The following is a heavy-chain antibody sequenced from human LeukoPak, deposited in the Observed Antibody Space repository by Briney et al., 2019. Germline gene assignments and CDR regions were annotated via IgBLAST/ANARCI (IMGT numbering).Heavy chain of an antibody. J-gene: IGHJ4*02. CDR2: ISGSGGST. CDR1: GFTFSSYA. V-gene: IGHV3-23*01. D-gene: IGHD2-21*02. Sequence: PGGSLRLSCAASGFTFSSYAMSWVRQAPGKGLEWVSAISGSGGSTYYADSVKGRFTISRDNSKNTLYLQMNSLRAEDTAVYYCASGLAVVTTLGFDYWGQGTLVTVSS. CDR3: ASGLAVVTTLGFDY.